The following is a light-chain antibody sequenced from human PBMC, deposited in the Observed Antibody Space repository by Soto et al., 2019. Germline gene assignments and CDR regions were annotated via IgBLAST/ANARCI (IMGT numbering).Light chain of an antibody. CDR3: CSFAGSGTVV. V-gene: IGLV2-23*02. J-gene: IGLJ1*01. CDR1: SSDIGSYNF. Sequence: QSALTQPASVSGSPGQSIAISCSGASSDIGSYNFVSWYQQHPGKAPKLMISEVNKRPSGIPNRFSGSKSGNTASLTISGLQAEDEADYYCCSFAGSGTVVFGTGTKVTVL. CDR2: EVN.